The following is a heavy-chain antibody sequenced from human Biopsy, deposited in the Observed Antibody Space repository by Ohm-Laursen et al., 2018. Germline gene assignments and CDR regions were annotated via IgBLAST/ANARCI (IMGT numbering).Heavy chain of an antibody. Sequence: TLSLTCTVSAGSISSYYWSWIPQPPGKGLEWIGYISYTGSTNYNPSLKSRVTISVDTSMNHLSRRLTSVTAADTAVYYCARHAPSYSGSYWRYFDLWGRGTLVTVSS. CDR1: AGSISSYY. D-gene: IGHD1-26*01. CDR2: ISYTGST. V-gene: IGHV4-59*08. CDR3: ARHAPSYSGSYWRYFDL. J-gene: IGHJ2*01.